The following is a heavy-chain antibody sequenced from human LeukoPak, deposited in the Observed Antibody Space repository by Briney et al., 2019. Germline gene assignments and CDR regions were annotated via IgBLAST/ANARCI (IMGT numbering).Heavy chain of an antibody. CDR1: GGSISSSSYY. J-gene: IGHJ4*02. CDR3: ARAGDSSGYEYYFDY. D-gene: IGHD3-22*01. V-gene: IGHV4-61*02. CDR2: IYTSGST. Sequence: SETLSLTCTVSGGSISSSSYYWSWIRQPAGKGLEWIGRIYTSGSTNYNPSLKSRVTMSVDTSKNQFSLKLSPVTAADTAVYYCARAGDSSGYEYYFDYWGQGTLVTVSS.